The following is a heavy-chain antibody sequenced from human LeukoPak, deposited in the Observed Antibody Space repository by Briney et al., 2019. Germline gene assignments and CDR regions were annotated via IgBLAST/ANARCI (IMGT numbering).Heavy chain of an antibody. J-gene: IGHJ3*02. CDR3: AKVTVGATMGAFDI. V-gene: IGHV3-23*01. CDR1: GFTFSNYA. CDR2: ISGSGGSP. Sequence: GGSLRLSCAASGFTFSNYAMSWVRQAPGKGLEWVSGISGSGGSPYYADSVKGRFTISRDNSKNTLYLQMNSLRAVDTAVYYCAKVTVGATMGAFDIWGQGTMVTVSS. D-gene: IGHD1-26*01.